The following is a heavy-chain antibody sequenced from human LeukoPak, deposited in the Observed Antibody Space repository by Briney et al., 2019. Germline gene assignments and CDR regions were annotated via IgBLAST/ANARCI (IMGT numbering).Heavy chain of an antibody. Sequence: ASVKVSFKASGYTFTGYYMHWERQAPGQALEWMGWINPNSGCTNYAQKFQGRVTMTRDTSISTAYMELSRLRSDDTAVYYCARGERLDGDYWGQGTLVTVSS. V-gene: IGHV1-2*02. D-gene: IGHD6-25*01. CDR2: INPNSGCT. CDR3: ARGERLDGDY. CDR1: GYTFTGYY. J-gene: IGHJ4*02.